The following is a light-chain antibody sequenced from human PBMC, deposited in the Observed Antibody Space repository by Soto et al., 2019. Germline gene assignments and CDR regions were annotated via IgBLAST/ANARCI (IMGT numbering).Light chain of an antibody. Sequence: QSVLTQPASVSGSPGQSITISCTGTSSDVGGYNYVSWYQQHPGKASKFMIYDVSNRPSGVSNCFSGSKSGNTASLTISVFLAEDEADYYCCSYTTSNTRQIVFVTGTKVTVL. CDR1: SSDVGGYNY. J-gene: IGLJ1*01. CDR3: CSYTTSNTRQIV. V-gene: IGLV2-14*01. CDR2: DVS.